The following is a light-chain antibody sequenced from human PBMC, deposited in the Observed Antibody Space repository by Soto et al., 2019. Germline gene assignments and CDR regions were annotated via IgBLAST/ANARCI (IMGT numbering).Light chain of an antibody. CDR2: KAS. CDR1: QSISDW. CDR3: QHYNTAPFT. V-gene: IGKV1-5*03. J-gene: IGKJ5*01. Sequence: DIQMTQSPSTLSASVGDRVTITCRASQSISDWLAWYQQKPGKAPKLLSYKASGLESGLPSRFSCSGPGTEFPLTITSLQPDEFATYYCQHYNTAPFTFGQGTRLEIK.